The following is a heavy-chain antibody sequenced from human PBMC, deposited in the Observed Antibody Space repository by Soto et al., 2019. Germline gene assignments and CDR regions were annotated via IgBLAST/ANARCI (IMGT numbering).Heavy chain of an antibody. CDR3: ARAVALDY. J-gene: IGHJ4*02. CDR1: GGSISSYY. Sequence: PSETLSLTCTVSGGSISSYYWTWIRQPPGKGLEWIGYIYYSGSTNYNPSLKSRVTISVDTSKNQFSLKLSSVTAADTAVYYCARAVALDYWAQEPLVTVSS. CDR2: IYYSGST. D-gene: IGHD5-12*01. V-gene: IGHV4-59*01.